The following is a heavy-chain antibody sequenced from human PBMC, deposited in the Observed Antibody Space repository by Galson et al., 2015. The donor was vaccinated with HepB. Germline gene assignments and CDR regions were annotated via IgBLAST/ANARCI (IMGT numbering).Heavy chain of an antibody. D-gene: IGHD5-12*01. CDR3: ARVIRGGYSGYADWYFDL. V-gene: IGHV3-7*03. J-gene: IGHJ2*01. CDR2: IKQDGSEK. CDR1: GFTFSSYW. Sequence: SLRLSCAASGFTFSSYWMSWVRQAPGKGLEWVANIKQDGSEKYYVDSVKGRFTISRDNAKNSLYLQMNSLRAEDTAVYYCARVIRGGYSGYADWYFDLWGRGTLVTVSS.